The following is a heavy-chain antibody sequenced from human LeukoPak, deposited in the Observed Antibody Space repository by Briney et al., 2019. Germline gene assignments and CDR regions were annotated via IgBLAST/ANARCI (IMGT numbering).Heavy chain of an antibody. J-gene: IGHJ4*02. D-gene: IGHD6-13*01. Sequence: PSETLSLTCTVSGGSISSYYWSWIRQPPGKGLEWIGYIYYSGSTNYNPSLKSRVTISVDTSKNQFSLKLSSVTAADTAVYYCARGYSSSWLPSTNFDYWGQGTLVTVSS. V-gene: IGHV4-59*01. CDR1: GGSISSYY. CDR2: IYYSGST. CDR3: ARGYSSSWLPSTNFDY.